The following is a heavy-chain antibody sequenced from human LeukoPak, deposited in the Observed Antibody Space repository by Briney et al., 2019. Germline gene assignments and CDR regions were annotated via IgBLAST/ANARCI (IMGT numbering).Heavy chain of an antibody. D-gene: IGHD4-17*01. CDR1: GFTFSSNG. CDR3: ARDPGETVTLPAERVYYYYYGMDV. Sequence: GRTLRLSCAASGFTFSSNGMHWVRQAPGQGLEWVAVIWYDGSNKYYADSVKGRFTISRDNSKNTLYLQMNSLRAEDTAVYYCARDPGETVTLPAERVYYYYYGMDVWGQGTTVTVSS. V-gene: IGHV3-33*01. J-gene: IGHJ6*02. CDR2: IWYDGSNK.